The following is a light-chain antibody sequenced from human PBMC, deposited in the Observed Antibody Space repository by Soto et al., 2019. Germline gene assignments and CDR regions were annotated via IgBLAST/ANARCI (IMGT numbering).Light chain of an antibody. V-gene: IGLV1-44*01. CDR3: AAWDDSLNGLV. J-gene: IGLJ1*01. CDR1: SSNIGSNT. CDR2: NNN. Sequence: QSVLTQPPSASGTPGQRVTMSSSGSSSNIGSNTVNWYQQLPGTAPKLLIYNNNQRPSGVPDRFSGSKSGTSASLAISGLQSEDEADYYCAAWDDSLNGLVFGTGTKLTVL.